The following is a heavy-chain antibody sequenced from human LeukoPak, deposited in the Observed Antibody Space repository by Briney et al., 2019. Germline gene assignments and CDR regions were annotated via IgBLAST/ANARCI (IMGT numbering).Heavy chain of an antibody. D-gene: IGHD6-19*01. V-gene: IGHV4-61*01. J-gene: IGHJ4*02. CDR2: IYYSGST. CDR1: GGSISSSSYY. Sequence: PSETLSLTCTVSGGSISSSSYYWSWIRQPPGKGLEWIGYIYYSGSTNYNPSLKSRVTISVDTSKNQFSLKLSSVTAADTAVYYCARDRSGWSHWGQGTLVTVSS. CDR3: ARDRSGWSH.